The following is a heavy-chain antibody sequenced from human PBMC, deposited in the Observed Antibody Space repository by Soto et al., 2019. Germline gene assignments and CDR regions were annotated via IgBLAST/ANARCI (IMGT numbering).Heavy chain of an antibody. V-gene: IGHV3-30-3*02. D-gene: IGHD3-16*01. CDR2: IGYDAIYK. CDR1: GFTFDEHS. J-gene: IGHJ4*02. CDR3: VKSLITLGESQRSFFDY. Sequence: QVQLEESGGGVVQPGGSLRLSCAASGFTFDEHSMHWVRQAPGKGLEWVAAIGYDAIYKFYADSVEGRFTISRDNSKNTLYLQMNSLRNEDTAVYYCVKSLITLGESQRSFFDYWGQGTLVSVSS.